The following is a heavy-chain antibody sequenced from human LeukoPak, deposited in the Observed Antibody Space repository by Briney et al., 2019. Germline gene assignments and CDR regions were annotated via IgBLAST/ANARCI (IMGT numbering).Heavy chain of an antibody. J-gene: IGHJ4*02. CDR2: ISSGSSYI. CDR1: GFTFSSYS. CDR3: ARGYCSSTSCLLFDY. V-gene: IGHV3-21*01. D-gene: IGHD2-2*01. Sequence: GGSLRLSCAASGFTFSSYSMNWVRQAPGKGLEWVSSISSGSSYIYYADSVKGRFTISRDNAKNSLYLQMNSLRAEDTAVYYCARGYCSSTSCLLFDYWGQGTLVTVSS.